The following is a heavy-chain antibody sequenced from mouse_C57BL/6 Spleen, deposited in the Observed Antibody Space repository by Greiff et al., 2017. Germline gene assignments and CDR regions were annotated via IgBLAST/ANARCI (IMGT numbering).Heavy chain of an antibody. CDR1: GYTFTDYY. J-gene: IGHJ2*01. V-gene: IGHV1-26*01. CDR3: ARSYYDYDGFDY. Sequence: EVQLQQSGPELVKPGASVKISCKASGYTFTDYYMNWVKQSHGKSLEWIGDINPNNGGTSYNQKFKGKATLTVDKSSSTAYMELRSLTSEDSAVYYSARSYYDYDGFDYWGQGTTLTVSS. D-gene: IGHD2-4*01. CDR2: INPNNGGT.